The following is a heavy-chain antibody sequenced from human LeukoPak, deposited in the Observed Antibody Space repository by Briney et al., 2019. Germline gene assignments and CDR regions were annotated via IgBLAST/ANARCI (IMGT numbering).Heavy chain of an antibody. CDR1: GFTFSSYT. J-gene: IGHJ6*02. CDR3: AKDPPVATTLYYYGMDV. V-gene: IGHV3-48*01. CDR2: IGTSSTTI. Sequence: GGSLRLSCAASGFTFSSYTMNWVRQPPGKGLEWVSNIGTSSTTIYYADSVKGRFTISRDNSKNTLYLQMNSLRAEDTAVYYCAKDPPVATTLYYYGMDVWGQGTTVTVSS. D-gene: IGHD5-12*01.